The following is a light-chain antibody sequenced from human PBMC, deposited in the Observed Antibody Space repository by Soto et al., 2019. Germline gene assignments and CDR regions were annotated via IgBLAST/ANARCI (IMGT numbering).Light chain of an antibody. CDR1: SSDGGGYNY. CDR2: EVT. J-gene: IGLJ3*02. CDR3: SSYAASNNFYFV. Sequence: QSALTQPPSASGSPGQSVTISCTGTSSDGGGYNYVSWYQQYPGRAPKLMIYEVTKRPSGVPDRFSGSNSGNTASLTVSGLQAEDEADYYCSSYAASNNFYFVFGGGTKLTVL. V-gene: IGLV2-8*01.